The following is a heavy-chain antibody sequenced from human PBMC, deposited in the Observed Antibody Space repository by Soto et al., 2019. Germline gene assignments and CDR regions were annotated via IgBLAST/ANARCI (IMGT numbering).Heavy chain of an antibody. CDR1: GFTFSSYA. Sequence: GSLRLSCAASGFTFSSYAMSWVRQAPGKGLEWVSAISGSGGSTYYADSVKGWFTISRDNSKNTLYLQMNSLRAEDTAVYYCAKDHSTYYDILTGRNWFDPWGQGTLVTVSS. J-gene: IGHJ5*02. CDR3: AKDHSTYYDILTGRNWFDP. CDR2: ISGSGGST. D-gene: IGHD3-9*01. V-gene: IGHV3-23*01.